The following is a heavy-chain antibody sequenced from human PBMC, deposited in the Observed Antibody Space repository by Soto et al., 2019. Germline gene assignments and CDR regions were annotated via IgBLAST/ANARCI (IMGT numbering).Heavy chain of an antibody. Sequence: QVQLVESGGGVVQPGRSLRLSCAASGFTFSSYGMHWVRQAPGKGLEWVAVISYDGSNKYYADSVKGRFTISTDNSKNTLYLQMNSLRAEDTAVYYCAKLRSGSETNAFDIWGQGTMVTVSS. D-gene: IGHD1-26*01. CDR2: ISYDGSNK. V-gene: IGHV3-30*18. J-gene: IGHJ3*02. CDR1: GFTFSSYG. CDR3: AKLRSGSETNAFDI.